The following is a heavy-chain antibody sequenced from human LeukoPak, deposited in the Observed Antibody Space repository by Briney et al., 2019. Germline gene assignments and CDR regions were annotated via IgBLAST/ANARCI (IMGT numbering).Heavy chain of an antibody. V-gene: IGHV3-30*18. D-gene: IGHD5-18*01. CDR2: ISYDGSNK. Sequence: GGSLRLSCAASGFTFSSYGMHWVRQAPGKGLEWVAAISYDGSNKYYADSVKGRFTISRDNSKNTLYLQMNSLRAEDTAVYYCAKDRYSYGFDAFDIWGQGTMVTVSS. CDR1: GFTFSSYG. J-gene: IGHJ3*02. CDR3: AKDRYSYGFDAFDI.